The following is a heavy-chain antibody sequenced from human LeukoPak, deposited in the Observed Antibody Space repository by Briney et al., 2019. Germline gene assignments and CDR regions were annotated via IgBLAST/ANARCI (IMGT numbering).Heavy chain of an antibody. CDR2: ISDDGNNK. D-gene: IGHD5-12*01. J-gene: IGHJ4*02. CDR3: ARGSDIVATDGELDY. CDR1: GFIFSSYG. Sequence: GGSLRLSCAASGFIFSSYGMHWVRQAPGKGLEWVAVISDDGNNKYYVDSVKGRFTISRDNSKNTLYLQMNSLRVEDTAVYYCARGSDIVATDGELDYWGQGTLVTVSS. V-gene: IGHV3-30*03.